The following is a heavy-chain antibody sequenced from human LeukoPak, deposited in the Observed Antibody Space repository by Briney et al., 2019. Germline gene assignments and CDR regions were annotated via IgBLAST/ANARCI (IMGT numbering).Heavy chain of an antibody. J-gene: IGHJ4*02. V-gene: IGHV3-23*01. D-gene: IGHD5-12*01. Sequence: GGSLRLSCAASGFTFGMYAMNWVRQAPGKGLEWVSSIVSSDDITYYADSVKGRFTISRDNSKNTLYLQMNSLRVEDTAIYYCAKKDIAGSGYDLDYWGQGTLVTVSS. CDR2: IVSSDDIT. CDR3: AKKDIAGSGYDLDY. CDR1: GFTFGMYA.